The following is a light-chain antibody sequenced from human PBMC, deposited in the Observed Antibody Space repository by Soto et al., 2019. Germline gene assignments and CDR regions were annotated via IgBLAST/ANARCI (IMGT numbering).Light chain of an antibody. Sequence: EIVLTQSPGTLSLSPGEGATLSCRASQSIGGNFLAWYQQRRGQAPRLLIHGASNRATGIPDRFSGSGSGTDFTLTITRLEPEDFAVYYCQQYGGSPRTFGQGTQGGYQ. CDR2: GAS. J-gene: IGKJ1*01. CDR1: QSIGGNF. V-gene: IGKV3-20*01. CDR3: QQYGGSPRT.